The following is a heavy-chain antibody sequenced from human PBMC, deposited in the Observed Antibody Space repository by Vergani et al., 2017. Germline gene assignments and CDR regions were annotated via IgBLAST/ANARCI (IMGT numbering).Heavy chain of an antibody. J-gene: IGHJ4*02. CDR1: NDSVSNTFYY. CDR2: IYYSGST. Sequence: QVQLQESGPGLVKPSETLSLTCTVSNDSVSNTFYYWGWIRQTPGKGLEWIGSIYYSGSTYYNPSLESRVTMSVDTSKSQFSLKLSSVTAADTAVYYCARLHGDSGGGGDFDYWGQGTLVTVSS. V-gene: IGHV4-39*01. CDR3: ARLHGDSGGGGDFDY. D-gene: IGHD2-15*01.